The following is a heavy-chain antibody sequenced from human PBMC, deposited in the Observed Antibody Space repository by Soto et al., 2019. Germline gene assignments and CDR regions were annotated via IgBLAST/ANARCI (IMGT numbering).Heavy chain of an antibody. J-gene: IGHJ1*01. D-gene: IGHD2-15*01. CDR2: INHSGST. Sequence: SETLSLTCAVYGGSFSGYYWSWIRQPPGKGLEWIGEINHSGSTNYNPSLKSRVTISVDTSKNQFSLKLSSVTAADTAVYYCATDVVVVAATGAEYFQHWGQGTLVTVSS. CDR3: ATDVVVVAATGAEYFQH. V-gene: IGHV4-34*01. CDR1: GGSFSGYY.